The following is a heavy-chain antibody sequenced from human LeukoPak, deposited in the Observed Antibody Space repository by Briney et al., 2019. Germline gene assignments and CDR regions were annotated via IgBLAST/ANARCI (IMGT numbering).Heavy chain of an antibody. CDR3: ARDPATVTTHVDYYYGMDV. CDR2: ISAYNGNT. D-gene: IGHD4-11*01. V-gene: IGHV1-18*01. CDR1: GGTFSSYA. J-gene: IGHJ6*02. Sequence: GASVKVSCTASGGTFSSYAISWVRLAPGQGLEWMGWISAYNGNTNYAQKLQGRVTMTTDTSTSTAYMELRSLRSDDTAVYYCARDPATVTTHVDYYYGMDVWGQGTTVTVSS.